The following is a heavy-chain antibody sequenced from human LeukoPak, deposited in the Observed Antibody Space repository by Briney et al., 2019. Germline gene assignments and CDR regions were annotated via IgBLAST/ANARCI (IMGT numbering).Heavy chain of an antibody. Sequence: EGSLRLSCAASGFNFSSYAMIWVRQAPGKGLDWVSSISDNGDDTYYADSVKGRFTISRDNSDNTLYLQMNSLRADDAAVYYCAKGYYGNYVAVDYWGQGILVTVSS. V-gene: IGHV3-23*01. CDR3: AKGYYGNYVAVDY. J-gene: IGHJ4*02. CDR1: GFNFSSYA. D-gene: IGHD4-11*01. CDR2: ISDNGDDT.